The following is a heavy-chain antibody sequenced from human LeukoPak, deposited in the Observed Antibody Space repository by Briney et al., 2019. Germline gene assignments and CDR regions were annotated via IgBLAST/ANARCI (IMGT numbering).Heavy chain of an antibody. D-gene: IGHD6-19*01. Sequence: GGSLRLSCAASGFTFSGYGMHWVRQAPGKGLEWVAVISYDGNNKYYADSVKGRFTISRDTSKNTLYLQMNSLRAEDTAVYYCARGRAAVAGTGSYYFDYWGQGTLVTVSS. CDR1: GFTFSGYG. V-gene: IGHV3-30*03. CDR2: ISYDGNNK. CDR3: ARGRAAVAGTGSYYFDY. J-gene: IGHJ4*02.